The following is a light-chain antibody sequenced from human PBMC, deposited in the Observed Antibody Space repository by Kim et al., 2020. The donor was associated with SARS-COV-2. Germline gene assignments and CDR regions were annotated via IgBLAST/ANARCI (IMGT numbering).Light chain of an antibody. CDR1: QDIYKY. CDR3: QHYDNLPYT. V-gene: IGKV1-33*01. CDR2: EAS. J-gene: IGKJ2*01. Sequence: SASVGGRVTITCRASQDIYKYLNWYQQKPGKAPKLLIYEASKLQRGVPSRFSGSGSGTVFTFTINSLQPEDIATYYCQHYDNLPYTFGQGTKLEIK.